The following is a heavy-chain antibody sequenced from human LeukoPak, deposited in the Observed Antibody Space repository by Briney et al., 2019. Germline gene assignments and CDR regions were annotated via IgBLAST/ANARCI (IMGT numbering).Heavy chain of an antibody. CDR1: GFTFSSYW. D-gene: IGHD5-24*01. CDR2: INTDGSST. J-gene: IGHJ3*01. Sequence: GGSLRLSCTASGFTFSSYWMQWGREAPGKGQVWGSRINTDGSSTTYADSVKGGFTISRDNAKSTLYLQMNSLSPEDPAVYYCARATIRWPLAFDLWGQGKMVTLSS. CDR3: ARATIRWPLAFDL. V-gene: IGHV3-74*01.